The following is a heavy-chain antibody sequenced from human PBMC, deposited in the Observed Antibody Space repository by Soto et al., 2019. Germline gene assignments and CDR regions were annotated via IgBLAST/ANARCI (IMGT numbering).Heavy chain of an antibody. D-gene: IGHD5-12*01. CDR1: GFTFTSSA. Sequence: AAVKVSCKASGFTFTSSAVQWVRQARGQRPEWIGWIVVGSGNTNYAQKFQERVTITRDMSTSTAYMELSSLRSEDTAVYYCAADDIGYDREGVYVMAVWGQGTTVTVSS. J-gene: IGHJ6*02. CDR3: AADDIGYDREGVYVMAV. V-gene: IGHV1-58*01. CDR2: IVVGSGNT.